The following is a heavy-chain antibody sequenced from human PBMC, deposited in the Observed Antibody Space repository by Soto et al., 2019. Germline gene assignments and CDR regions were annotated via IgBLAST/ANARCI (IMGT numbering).Heavy chain of an antibody. CDR2: IYWDDDK. V-gene: IGHV2-5*02. CDR3: AHTYSSSPDDGFDV. J-gene: IGHJ3*01. Sequence: QITLKESGHTLVKPTQMLTLTCTFSGFSLNTRGVGVGWIRQPPGGALEWLARIYWDDDKRYSPALRSRLTSTKDTSKNQVVLTMTTMEPLDTGTYYGAHTYSSSPDDGFDVWGQGTRVTVSS. CDR1: GFSLNTRGVG. D-gene: IGHD6-6*01.